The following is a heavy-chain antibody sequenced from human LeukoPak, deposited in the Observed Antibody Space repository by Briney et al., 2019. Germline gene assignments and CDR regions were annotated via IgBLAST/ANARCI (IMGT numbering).Heavy chain of an antibody. CDR2: IIPILGIA. J-gene: IGHJ4*02. CDR3: ASLVKGLVPTDY. CDR1: GGTFSSYA. D-gene: IGHD6-19*01. Sequence: ASVKVSCKASGGTFSSYAISWVRQAPGQGLEWMGRIIPILGIANYAQKFQGRVTITADKSTSTAYMELSSLRSEDTAVYYCASLVKGLVPTDYWGQGTLVTVSS. V-gene: IGHV1-69*04.